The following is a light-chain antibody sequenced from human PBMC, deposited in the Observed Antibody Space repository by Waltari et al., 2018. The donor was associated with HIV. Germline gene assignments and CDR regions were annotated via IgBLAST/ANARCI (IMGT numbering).Light chain of an antibody. V-gene: IGLV1-47*01. CDR1: SSNIGSNY. Sequence: QSVLTQPPSASGTPGQRVTISCSGSSSNIGSNYVYWYQQLPGTAPKLLIYGNNQRPSGVPDRCAGSKSGTSASLAISGLRSEDEADYYCAVWGDSLNSYVFGTGTEVTVL. J-gene: IGLJ1*01. CDR3: AVWGDSLNSYV. CDR2: GNN.